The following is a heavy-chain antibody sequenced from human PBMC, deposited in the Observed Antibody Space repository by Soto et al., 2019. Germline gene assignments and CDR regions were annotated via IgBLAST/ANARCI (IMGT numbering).Heavy chain of an antibody. CDR1: GFTISNYG. J-gene: IGHJ4*02. Sequence: GGSLRLSCAASGFTISNYGMSRVRQAPGKALEWVSTSSGSGDFTYYADSVRGRFTISRDNSRNTLSLQMDRLRAEDTALYYCARDLYGSSDYWGQGTQVTVSS. CDR3: ARDLYGSSDY. D-gene: IGHD6-6*01. V-gene: IGHV3-23*01. CDR2: SSGSGDFT.